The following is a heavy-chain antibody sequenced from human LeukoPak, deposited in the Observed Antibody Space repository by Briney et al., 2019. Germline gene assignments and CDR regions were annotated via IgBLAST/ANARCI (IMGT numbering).Heavy chain of an antibody. D-gene: IGHD6-13*01. Sequence: GGFLRLSCAASGFTFSSYWMTWVRQAPGKGLEWVANIKQDGSEKYYVDSVKGRFTISRDNAKNSLYLQMNSLRAEDTAVYYCARDDYSSSWSDYYYYVDVWGKGTTVTVSS. CDR2: IKQDGSEK. V-gene: IGHV3-7*01. J-gene: IGHJ6*03. CDR3: ARDDYSSSWSDYYYYVDV. CDR1: GFTFSSYW.